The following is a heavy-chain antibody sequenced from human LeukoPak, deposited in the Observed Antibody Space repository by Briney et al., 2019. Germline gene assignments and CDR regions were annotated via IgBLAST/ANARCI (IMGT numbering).Heavy chain of an antibody. D-gene: IGHD5-24*01. J-gene: IGHJ2*01. V-gene: IGHV3-66*01. CDR3: ASRGDGHRNWYFDL. Sequence: GGSLRLSCAASGFTVGGNYMTWVRQAPGMGLEWVSVTYGDGSTSYSDSVKDRFTISRDISKNTFFLQMNNLRAEDTAVYYCASRGDGHRNWYFDLWGRGTLVTVSS. CDR1: GFTVGGNY. CDR2: TYGDGST.